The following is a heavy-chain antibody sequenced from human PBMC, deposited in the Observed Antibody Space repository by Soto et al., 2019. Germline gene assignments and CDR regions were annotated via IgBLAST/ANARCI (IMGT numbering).Heavy chain of an antibody. Sequence: SETLSLTCAVYGGSFSGYYWSWIRQPPGKGLEWIGEINHSGSTNYNPSLKSRVTISVDTSKNQFSLKLGSVTAADTAVYYCARVSSIAARRRNSYFDYWGQGTLVTVSS. J-gene: IGHJ4*02. CDR1: GGSFSGYY. CDR2: INHSGST. CDR3: ARVSSIAARRRNSYFDY. V-gene: IGHV4-34*01. D-gene: IGHD6-6*01.